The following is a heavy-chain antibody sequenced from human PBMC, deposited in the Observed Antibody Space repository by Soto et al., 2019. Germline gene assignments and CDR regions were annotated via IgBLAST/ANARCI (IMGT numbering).Heavy chain of an antibody. CDR3: ARSTKSSDLHYYFDF. Sequence: ETLSLSCPVYAMSFSGYYLSGIRQPPGKGLEWIGEVIHTGRTNYNPSLKGRVTISVDTSKNQFSLKLSSVTAADTAVYYCARSTKSSDLHYYFDFWGQGTQVTVSS. CDR1: AMSFSGYY. J-gene: IGHJ4*02. D-gene: IGHD2-21*02. V-gene: IGHV4-34*12. CDR2: VIHTGRT.